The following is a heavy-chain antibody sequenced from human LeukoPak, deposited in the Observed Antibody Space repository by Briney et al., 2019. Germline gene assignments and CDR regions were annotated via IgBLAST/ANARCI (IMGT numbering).Heavy chain of an antibody. Sequence: SETLSLTCTVSGGSISSGDYYWSWIRQPPGKGLEWIGYIYYSGSTYYNPSLKSRVTISVDTSKNQFSLKLSSVTAADTAVYYCARGGYSYGLFDYWGQGTLVTVSS. D-gene: IGHD5-18*01. CDR3: ARGGYSYGLFDY. CDR2: IYYSGST. CDR1: GGSISSGDYY. V-gene: IGHV4-30-4*08. J-gene: IGHJ4*02.